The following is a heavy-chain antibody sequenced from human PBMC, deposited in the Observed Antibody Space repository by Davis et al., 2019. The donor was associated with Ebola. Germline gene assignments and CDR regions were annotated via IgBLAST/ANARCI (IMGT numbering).Heavy chain of an antibody. D-gene: IGHD5-12*01. J-gene: IGHJ3*02. CDR1: GFTFSNYA. Sequence: GESLKISCAASGFTFSNYAMHWVRQAPGKGLEWVAVVSHSEREKFYGDSVKGRFTISRDNSENTLYLQMNSLTADDTAVYYCARDLAYAFDIWGQGTMVTVSS. CDR3: ARDLAYAFDI. CDR2: VSHSEREK. V-gene: IGHV3-30*04.